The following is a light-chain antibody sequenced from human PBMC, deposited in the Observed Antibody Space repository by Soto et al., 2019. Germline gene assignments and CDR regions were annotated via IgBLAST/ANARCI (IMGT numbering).Light chain of an antibody. CDR3: QQYDTWPPHT. Sequence: EIVMTQSPATLSVSPGEGATLSCRASQSISTHLAWYQQKPGQTPRLLIYGASIRATGVPVRFSGSGSGTDFTLTIASLQSEDFAVYYCQQYDTWPPHTFCQGTKVEI. CDR2: GAS. J-gene: IGKJ2*01. V-gene: IGKV3-15*01. CDR1: QSISTH.